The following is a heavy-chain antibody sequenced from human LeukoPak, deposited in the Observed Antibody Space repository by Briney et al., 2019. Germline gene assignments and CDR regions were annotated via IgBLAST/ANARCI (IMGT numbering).Heavy chain of an antibody. J-gene: IGHJ4*02. CDR2: IHYTGST. D-gene: IGHD2-8*01. Sequence: SETLSLTCTVSSGSISYFYWNWVRQPPGKGLEWIGYIHYTGSTNYNPSLKSRVTISVDTSKNQFSLKLSSVTAADTAVYYCATYTNRLHYWGQGTLVTVSS. V-gene: IGHV4-59*01. CDR3: ATYTNRLHY. CDR1: SGSISYFY.